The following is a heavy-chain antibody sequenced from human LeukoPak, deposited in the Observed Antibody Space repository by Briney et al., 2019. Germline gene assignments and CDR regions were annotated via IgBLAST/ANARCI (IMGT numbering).Heavy chain of an antibody. CDR2: IYYSGST. J-gene: IGHJ4*02. CDR1: GGSISSSSYY. CDR3: ASSYDSSGWVPSLDY. D-gene: IGHD3-22*01. V-gene: IGHV4-39*07. Sequence: SETLSLTCTVSGGSISSSSYYWGWIRQPPGKGLEWIGSIYYSGSTYYNPSLKSRVTISVDTSKNQFSLKLSSVTAADTAVYYCASSYDSSGWVPSLDYWGQGTLVTVSS.